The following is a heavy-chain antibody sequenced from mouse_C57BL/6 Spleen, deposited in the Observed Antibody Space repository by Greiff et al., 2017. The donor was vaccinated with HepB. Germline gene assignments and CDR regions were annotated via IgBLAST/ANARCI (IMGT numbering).Heavy chain of an antibody. V-gene: IGHV5-17*01. CDR1: GFTFSDYG. CDR3: ARGVSYWYFDV. CDR2: ISSGSSTI. Sequence: EVKLEESGGGLVKPGGSLKLSCAASGFTFSDYGMHWVRQAPEKGLEWVAYISSGSSTIYYADTVKGRFTISRDNAKNTLFLQMTSLRSEDTAMYYCARGVSYWYFDVWGTGTTVTVSS. J-gene: IGHJ1*03.